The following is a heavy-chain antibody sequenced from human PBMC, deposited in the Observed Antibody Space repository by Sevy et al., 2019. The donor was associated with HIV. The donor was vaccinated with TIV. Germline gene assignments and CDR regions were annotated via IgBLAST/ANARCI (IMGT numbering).Heavy chain of an antibody. V-gene: IGHV3-7*01. CDR3: AKSVDA. J-gene: IGHJ6*04. CDR2: INTDGSGK. Sequence: LSLTCAAPGFTFNNYWMTWFRQAQGKGLEWVANINTDGSGKYYVDSVRGRFTISRDNAKNSLYLQMNSLRADDTAVYYCAKSVDAWGKGTTVTVSS. CDR1: GFTFNNYW.